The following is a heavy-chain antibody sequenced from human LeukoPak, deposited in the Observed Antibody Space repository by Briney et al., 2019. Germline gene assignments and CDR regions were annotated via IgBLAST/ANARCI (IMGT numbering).Heavy chain of an antibody. J-gene: IGHJ6*02. V-gene: IGHV3-7*01. Sequence: PGGSLRLSCTTSGFTFSNYWMHWVRQAPGKGLEWVANIKQDGSEIYYVGSVKGRFTISRDNAKNSLYLQMNSLRAEDTAVYYCARSLDVWGQGTTVTVSS. CDR2: IKQDGSEI. CDR1: GFTFSNYW. CDR3: ARSLDV.